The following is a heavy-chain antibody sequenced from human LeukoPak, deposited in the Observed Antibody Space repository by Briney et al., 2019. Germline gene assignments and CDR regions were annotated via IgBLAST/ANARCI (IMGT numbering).Heavy chain of an antibody. Sequence: GGSLRLSCAASGFTFSNAWMSWVRQAPGKGLEWVGRIKSKTDGGTTDYAAPVKGRFTISRDDSKNTLYLQMSSLRAEDTAVYYCAKILYSFGPLDYWGQGTLVTVSS. J-gene: IGHJ4*02. CDR3: AKILYSFGPLDY. CDR1: GFTFSNAW. V-gene: IGHV3-15*01. D-gene: IGHD2-2*02. CDR2: IKSKTDGGTT.